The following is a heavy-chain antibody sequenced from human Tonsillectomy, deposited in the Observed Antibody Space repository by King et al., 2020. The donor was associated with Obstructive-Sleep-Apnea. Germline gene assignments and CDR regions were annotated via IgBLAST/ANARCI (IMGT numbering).Heavy chain of an antibody. CDR3: ARNFFFDY. Sequence: VPLQESGPGLVKPSGTLSLPCAVSGGPLSSSNWWSGARPPPGTGLEWVGEIYHRRSTKYNPSPKSPVPISVEKSKNQFSLKLSPVTAADTAVYYCARNFFFDYWGQGTLVTVSS. V-gene: IGHV4-4*02. CDR2: IYHRRST. CDR1: GGPLSSSNW. J-gene: IGHJ4*02. D-gene: IGHD3-3*01.